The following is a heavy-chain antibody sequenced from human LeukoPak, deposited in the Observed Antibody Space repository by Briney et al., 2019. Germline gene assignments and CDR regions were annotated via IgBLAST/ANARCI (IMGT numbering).Heavy chain of an antibody. CDR3: ARGADSSGYYSIFYFDY. CDR1: GGSINSYY. D-gene: IGHD3-22*01. Sequence: SETLSLTCTVSGGSINSYYWGWIRQPPGKGLEWIGYIYYSGSTNYNPSLKSRVTISVDTSKNQFSLKLSSVTAADTAVYYCARGADSSGYYSIFYFDYWGQGTLVTVSS. J-gene: IGHJ4*02. V-gene: IGHV4-59*01. CDR2: IYYSGST.